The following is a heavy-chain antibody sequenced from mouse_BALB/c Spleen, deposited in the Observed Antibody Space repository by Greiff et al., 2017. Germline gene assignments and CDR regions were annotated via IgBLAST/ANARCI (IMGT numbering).Heavy chain of an antibody. Sequence: VHVKQSGPELVKPGASVKISCKASGYTFTDYNMHWVKQSHGKSLEWIGYIYPYNGGTGYNQKFKSKATLTVDNSSSTAYMELRSLTSEDSAVYYCARDYGSDYFDYWGQGTTLTVSS. D-gene: IGHD1-2*01. V-gene: IGHV1S29*02. CDR1: GYTFTDYN. CDR3: ARDYGSDYFDY. CDR2: IYPYNGGT. J-gene: IGHJ2*01.